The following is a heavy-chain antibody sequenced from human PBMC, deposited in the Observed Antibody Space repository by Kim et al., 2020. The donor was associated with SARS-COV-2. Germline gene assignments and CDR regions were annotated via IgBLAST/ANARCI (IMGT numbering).Heavy chain of an antibody. J-gene: IGHJ4*02. CDR3: ARAPRTVMAPRAFDF. Sequence: SETLSLTCAVSRGSISSSNWWTGVRQPPGKGVEWIGEIRHSGSTNYDPSLKSRVTISIDMSKNHFSLRLTSVTAADTAFYFCARAPRTVMAPRAFDFWGQGTLVTVSS. CDR1: RGSISSSNW. D-gene: IGHD5-18*01. CDR2: IRHSGST. V-gene: IGHV4-4*02.